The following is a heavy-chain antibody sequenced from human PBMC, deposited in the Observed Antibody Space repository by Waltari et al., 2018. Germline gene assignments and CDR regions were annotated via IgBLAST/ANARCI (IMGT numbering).Heavy chain of an antibody. CDR1: GFTFSSYW. V-gene: IGHV3-7*01. CDR2: IMKDGNET. D-gene: IGHD3-10*01. CDR3: VRGGYQLLYKRIDS. J-gene: IGHJ5*01. Sequence: DVQLVASGGGLVQPEGSLSLSCAASGFTFSSYWLGWVRQAPGKRLEWVANIMKDGNETFHEDSGEGRFTISIDNTMNSLYIQMDNLRVKDTAFYYYVRGGYQLLYKRIDSWGRGNLVKVSS.